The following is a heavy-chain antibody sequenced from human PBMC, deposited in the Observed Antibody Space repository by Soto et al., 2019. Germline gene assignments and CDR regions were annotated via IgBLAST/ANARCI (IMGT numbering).Heavy chain of an antibody. CDR2: ISYDGSNK. Sequence: QVQLVESGGGVVQPGRSLRLSCAASGFTFSSYAMHWVRQAPGKGLEWVAVISYDGSNKYYADSVKGRFTISRDNSKNTQYLQMKSRRADDTAVYYCAREATSDYVSCQSERMYYYYGMDVWGQGTTVTVSS. CDR3: AREATSDYVSCQSERMYYYYGMDV. V-gene: IGHV3-30-3*01. CDR1: GFTFSSYA. J-gene: IGHJ6*02. D-gene: IGHD4-17*01.